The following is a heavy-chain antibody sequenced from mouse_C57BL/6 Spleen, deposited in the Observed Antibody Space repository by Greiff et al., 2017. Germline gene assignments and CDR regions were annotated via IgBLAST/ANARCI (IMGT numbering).Heavy chain of an antibody. J-gene: IGHJ4*01. Sequence: QVKLQQSGPGLVQPSQSLSITCTVSGFSLTSYGVNWVRQPPGKGLEWLGVIWSGGSTDYNAAFISRLSISKDNSKCQVFFKINSLQADDTAICYCARSTIGTHKAMDDWGQGTSVTFSS. CDR2: IWSGGST. V-gene: IGHV2-2*01. CDR3: ARSTIGTHKAMDD. CDR1: GFSLTSYG. D-gene: IGHD2-5*01.